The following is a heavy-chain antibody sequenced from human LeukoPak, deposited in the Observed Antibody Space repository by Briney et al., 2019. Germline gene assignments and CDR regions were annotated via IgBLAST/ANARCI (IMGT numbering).Heavy chain of an antibody. CDR1: GYSFTSYW. V-gene: IGHV5-51*01. D-gene: IGHD2-21*02. CDR2: IYPGDSDT. CDR3: ARAWVTSTHFDY. Sequence: GESLKISCKGSGYSFTSYWIGWVRQMPGKGLKWMGIIYPGDSDTRYSPSFQGQVTISADTSISTAYLQWSSLKASDTAIYYCARAWVTSTHFDYWGQGTLVTVSS. J-gene: IGHJ4*02.